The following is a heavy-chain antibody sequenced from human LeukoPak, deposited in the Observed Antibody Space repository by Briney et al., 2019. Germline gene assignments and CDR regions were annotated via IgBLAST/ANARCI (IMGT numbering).Heavy chain of an antibody. CDR2: TYYSGST. J-gene: IGHJ4*02. CDR1: GGSISSSSYY. Sequence: SETLSLTCTVSGGSISSSSYYWGWIRQPQGKGLEWIGSTYYSGSTYYNPSLKSRVTISVDTSKNQFSLKLSSVTAADTAVYYCARVTTSTTRVYWGQGTLVTVSS. D-gene: IGHD4-11*01. CDR3: ARVTTSTTRVY. V-gene: IGHV4-39*01.